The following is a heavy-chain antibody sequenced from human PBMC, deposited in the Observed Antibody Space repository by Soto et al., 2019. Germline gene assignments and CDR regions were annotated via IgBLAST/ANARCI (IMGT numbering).Heavy chain of an antibody. CDR1: GGSISSGGYY. V-gene: IGHV4-31*03. D-gene: IGHD3-3*01. CDR3: ARGLPELLLEWSVFDY. Sequence: QVQLQESGPGLVKPSQTLSLTCTVSGGSISSGGYYWSWIRQNPGKGLEWIGYIYYSGSTYYNPSLKSRVTISVDTSKNQFSLKLSSMTAADTAVYYCARGLPELLLEWSVFDYWGQGTLVTVSS. CDR2: IYYSGST. J-gene: IGHJ4*02.